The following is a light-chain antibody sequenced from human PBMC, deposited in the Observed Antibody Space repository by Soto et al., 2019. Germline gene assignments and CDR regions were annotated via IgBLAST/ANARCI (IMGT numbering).Light chain of an antibody. Sequence: QSALTQPPSASGSPGQSVTISCTGTSSDVGGYNYVSWYQQHPGKAPKLMIYEVSKRPSGVPDRFSGSKSGNTASLTVSGLQAEDEADYYCVSFAGGTYVFGTGTKVTVL. J-gene: IGLJ1*01. CDR1: SSDVGGYNY. CDR3: VSFAGGTYV. CDR2: EVS. V-gene: IGLV2-8*01.